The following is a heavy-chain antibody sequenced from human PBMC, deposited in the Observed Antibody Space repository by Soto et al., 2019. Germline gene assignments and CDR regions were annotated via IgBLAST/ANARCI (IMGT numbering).Heavy chain of an antibody. V-gene: IGHV3-30*18. Sequence: QAPLVESGGGVVQPGGSLRLSCAVSGFTFSAYGMHWVRQAPGKGLEWVAAISHDGTNKNYGDSVKGRFTISRDNSKNTLYLQMNSLRPEDTALYYCAKDEYYYSRSGYYIFDYWGQGTLVTVSS. CDR3: AKDEYYYSRSGYYIFDY. J-gene: IGHJ4*02. CDR2: ISHDGTNK. D-gene: IGHD3-22*01. CDR1: GFTFSAYG.